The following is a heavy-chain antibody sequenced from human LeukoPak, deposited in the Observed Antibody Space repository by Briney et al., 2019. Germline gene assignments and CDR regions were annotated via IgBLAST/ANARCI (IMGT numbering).Heavy chain of an antibody. J-gene: IGHJ4*02. Sequence: GGSLRLSCAASGFTFSSYAMSWVRQAPGKGLEWVSAISGSGGSTYYADSVRGRFTISRDNSKNTPYLQVNSLRAEDTAIYYCAKDDLGASGWFLWGQGTLVTVSS. D-gene: IGHD6-19*01. CDR3: AKDDLGASGWFL. V-gene: IGHV3-23*01. CDR2: ISGSGGST. CDR1: GFTFSSYA.